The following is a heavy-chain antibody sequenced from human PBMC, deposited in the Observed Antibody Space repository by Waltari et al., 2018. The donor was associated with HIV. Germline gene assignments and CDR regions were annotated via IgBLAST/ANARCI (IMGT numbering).Heavy chain of an antibody. CDR3: AGGGVLLWFGDLNWFDP. CDR1: GFTFSSYW. CDR2: IKQDGSEK. D-gene: IGHD3-10*01. J-gene: IGHJ5*02. V-gene: IGHV3-7*01. Sequence: EVQLVESGGGLVQPGGSLRLSCAASGFTFSSYWMSWVRQAPGKVLEWVANIKQDGSEKYYGDSVKGRFTISRDNAKNSLYLQMNSLRAEDTAVYYCAGGGVLLWFGDLNWFDPWGQGTLVTVSS.